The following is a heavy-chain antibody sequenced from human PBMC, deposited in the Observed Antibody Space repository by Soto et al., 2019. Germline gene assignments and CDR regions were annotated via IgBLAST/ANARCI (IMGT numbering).Heavy chain of an antibody. Sequence: GGSLRLSCAASGFTFSNAWMNWVRQAPGKGLEWVGRIKSKTDGGTTDYAAPVKGRFTISRDDSKNTLYLQMNSLKTEDTAVYYCTTAVSYSLDAFDIWGQGTMVTVSS. V-gene: IGHV3-15*07. CDR3: TTAVSYSLDAFDI. CDR1: GFTFSNAW. D-gene: IGHD1-26*01. J-gene: IGHJ3*02. CDR2: IKSKTDGGTT.